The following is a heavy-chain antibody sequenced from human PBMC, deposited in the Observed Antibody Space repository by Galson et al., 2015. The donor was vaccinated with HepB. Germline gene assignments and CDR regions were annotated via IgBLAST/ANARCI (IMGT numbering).Heavy chain of an antibody. V-gene: IGHV1-69*04. CDR2: IIPILGIA. D-gene: IGHD1-26*01. CDR1: GGTFSSYT. Sequence: QSGAEVKKPGASVKVSCKASGGTFSSYTISWVRQAPGQGLEWMGRIIPILGIANYAQKFQGRVTITADKSTSTAYMELSSLRSEDTAVYYCARESFSGYYFDYWGQGTLVTVSS. CDR3: ARESFSGYYFDY. J-gene: IGHJ4*02.